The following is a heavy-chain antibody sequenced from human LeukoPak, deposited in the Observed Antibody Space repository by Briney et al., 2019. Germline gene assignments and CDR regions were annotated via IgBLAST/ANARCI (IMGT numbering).Heavy chain of an antibody. J-gene: IGHJ5*02. CDR3: ARVAAGSTENWFDL. Sequence: SETLSLTCAVYGGSFSGYCWSWIRQPPGKGLEWIGEIYHDGSTNYNPSLKSRLTISTDTSKNQLSLRLRSVTAADTAVYYCARVAAGSTENWFDLWGQGTLVTVSS. V-gene: IGHV4-34*01. CDR2: IYHDGST. D-gene: IGHD6-19*01. CDR1: GGSFSGYC.